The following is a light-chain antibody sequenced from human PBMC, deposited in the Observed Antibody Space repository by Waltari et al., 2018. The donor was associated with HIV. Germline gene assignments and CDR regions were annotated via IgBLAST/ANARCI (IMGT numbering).Light chain of an antibody. Sequence: SSRASQSVSSSYVAWYQQKPGQAPRLLIYGASSRATGIPDRFSGSGSGTDFTLTISRLEPEDFAVYYCQQYGSSGLTFGGGTKVEIK. J-gene: IGKJ4*01. V-gene: IGKV3-20*01. CDR1: QSVSSSY. CDR3: QQYGSSGLT. CDR2: GAS.